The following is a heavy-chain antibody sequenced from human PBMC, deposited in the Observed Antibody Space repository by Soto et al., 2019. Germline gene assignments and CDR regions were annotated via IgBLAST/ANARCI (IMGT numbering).Heavy chain of an antibody. D-gene: IGHD2-2*01. J-gene: IGHJ5*02. V-gene: IGHV3-15*01. CDR1: GFTFSNAW. Sequence: GGSLRLSCAASGFTFSNAWMSWVRQAPGKGLEWVGRIKSKTDGGTTDYAAPVKGRFTISRDDSKNTLYLQMNSLKTEDTAMYYCTTAPKPDIVVVPAAMNNWFDPWGQGTLVTVSS. CDR2: IKSKTDGGTT. CDR3: TTAPKPDIVVVPAAMNNWFDP.